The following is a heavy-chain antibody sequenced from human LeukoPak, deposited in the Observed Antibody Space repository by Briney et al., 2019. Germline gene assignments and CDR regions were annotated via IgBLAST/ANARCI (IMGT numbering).Heavy chain of an antibody. CDR3: ARTHEVNAFDI. V-gene: IGHV4-39*01. D-gene: IGHD3-10*01. J-gene: IGHJ3*02. CDR1: GGSISSSSYY. CDR2: IYYSGST. Sequence: PSETLSLTCTVSGGSISSSSYYWGWIRQPPGKGLEWIGSIYYSGSTYYNPSLKSRVTISVDTSKNQFSLKLSSVTAADTAVYYCARTHEVNAFDIWGQGTMVTVFS.